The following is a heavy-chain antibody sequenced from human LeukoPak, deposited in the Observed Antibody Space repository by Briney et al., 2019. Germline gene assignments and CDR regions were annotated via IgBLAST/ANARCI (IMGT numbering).Heavy chain of an antibody. D-gene: IGHD1-26*01. CDR3: ARDPYSGSYCAFDF. J-gene: IGHJ3*01. V-gene: IGHV3-7*05. CDR2: LIQVGSEV. CDR1: GFTFRKYW. Sequence: GGSLRLSCAASGFTFRKYWMRWVGQAPGKGVERGANLIQVGSEVIYVHSVKRRFTISRDNAENSLFLQMNSLRVEDTAVYYCARDPYSGSYCAFDFWGQGTMVTVS.